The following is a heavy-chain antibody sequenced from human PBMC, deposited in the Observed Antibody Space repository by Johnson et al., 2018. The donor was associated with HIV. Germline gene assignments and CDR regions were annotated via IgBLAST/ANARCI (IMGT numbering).Heavy chain of an antibody. CDR3: ARDPTTHNSRLTGDFGAFDI. Sequence: VQLVESGGGLIQPGGSLRLSCVGSGFTVSSNYMSWVRQAPGKGLEWVSVIYSGGSTYYADSVKGRFTISRDTSKNTLYFQMNSLTAEDTALYYCARDPTTHNSRLTGDFGAFDIWGQGTMVTVSS. V-gene: IGHV3-53*01. CDR1: GFTVSSNY. CDR2: IYSGGST. D-gene: IGHD7-27*01. J-gene: IGHJ3*02.